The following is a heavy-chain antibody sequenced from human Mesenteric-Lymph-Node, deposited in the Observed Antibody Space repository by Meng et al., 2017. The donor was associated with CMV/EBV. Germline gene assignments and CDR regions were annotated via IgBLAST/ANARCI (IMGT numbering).Heavy chain of an antibody. CDR1: GFTLSSYW. CDR3: ARAFGHDRSIEPRLVDN. V-gene: IGHV3-74*01. D-gene: IGHD6-6*01. J-gene: IGHJ4*02. Sequence: GESLKISCAASGFTLSSYWMHWVRQAPGKGLVWVSRINSDESSTSYADSVKGRFTISRDNAKNTLYLQMNSLRAEDTAVYYCARAFGHDRSIEPRLVDNWGQGTLVTVSS. CDR2: INSDESST.